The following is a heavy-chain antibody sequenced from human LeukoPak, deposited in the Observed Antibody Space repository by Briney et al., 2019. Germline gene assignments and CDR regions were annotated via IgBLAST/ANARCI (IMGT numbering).Heavy chain of an antibody. V-gene: IGHV4-39*01. CDR1: GGSISSSSYY. J-gene: IGHJ6*03. CDR3: VRHNRDYEERGSGSYSPRYYYYMDV. CDR2: IYYSGST. Sequence: PSETLSLTCTVSGGSISSSSYYWGWIRQPPGKGLEWIGRIYYSGSTYYNPSLKSRVTISVDPSKNQFCLKLSSATAADTAVYYCVRHNRDYEERGSGSYSPRYYYYMDVWGKGTTVTVSS. D-gene: IGHD3-10*01.